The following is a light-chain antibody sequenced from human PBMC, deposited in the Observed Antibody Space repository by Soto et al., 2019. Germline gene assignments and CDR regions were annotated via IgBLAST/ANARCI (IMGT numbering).Light chain of an antibody. CDR3: SSYTSSSTLV. Sequence: QSVLTQPASVSGSPGQSITISCTGTSSDVGGYNSVAWYQHNPGKAPKLMIHDVSNRPSGASIRFSGSKSGNTASLTISGLQAEDEADYYCSSYTSSSTLVFGNGTKVTVL. V-gene: IGLV2-14*01. CDR1: SSDVGGYNS. CDR2: DVS. J-gene: IGLJ1*01.